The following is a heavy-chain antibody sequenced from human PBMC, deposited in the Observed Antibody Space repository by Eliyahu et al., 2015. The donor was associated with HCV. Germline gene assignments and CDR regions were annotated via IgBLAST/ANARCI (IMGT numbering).Heavy chain of an antibody. CDR2: IHYSGST. CDR3: ASGGGGIAVTGTGGWFDP. D-gene: IGHD6-19*01. Sequence: QVQLQESGPGLVKPSETLSLTCTVSGXSXSXYYLSCIRQPPGKGLEWIGXIHYSGSTNYNPSLKSRVALSVDTSKNQFSLRLSSVXAADTAVYYCASGGGGIAVTGTGGWFDPWGQGTLVTVSS. V-gene: IGHV4-59*01. CDR1: GXSXSXYY. J-gene: IGHJ5*02.